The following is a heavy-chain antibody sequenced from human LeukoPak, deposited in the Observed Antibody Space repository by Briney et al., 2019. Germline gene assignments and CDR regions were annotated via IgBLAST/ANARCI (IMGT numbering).Heavy chain of an antibody. Sequence: GGSLRLSCAASGFTISSYWMSWGRQAPGKGRQWGANIKQDGSEKYYVDSVKGRLTISTDNATNSPQQQMNSMRAEETAVYYCARADSSIAARLSRSSIFNYYYYMDVWGKGTTVTVSS. D-gene: IGHD6-6*01. CDR3: ARADSSIAARLSRSSIFNYYYYMDV. V-gene: IGHV3-7*01. J-gene: IGHJ6*03. CDR1: GFTISSYW. CDR2: IKQDGSEK.